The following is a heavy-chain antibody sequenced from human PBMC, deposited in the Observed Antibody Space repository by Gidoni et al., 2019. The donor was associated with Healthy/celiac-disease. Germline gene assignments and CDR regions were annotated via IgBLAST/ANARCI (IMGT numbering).Heavy chain of an antibody. CDR3: ARPRVTDDAFDI. V-gene: IGHV4-39*01. D-gene: IGHD2-21*02. CDR2: IYYSGST. J-gene: IGHJ3*02. Sequence: QLQLQESGPGLVTPSETLSLTCTVSGGSISSSSYSWGWIRQPPGKGLEWIGSIYYSGSTYYNPSLKSRVTISVDTSKNQFSLKLSSVTAADTAVYYCARPRVTDDAFDIWGQGTMVTVSS. CDR1: GGSISSSSYS.